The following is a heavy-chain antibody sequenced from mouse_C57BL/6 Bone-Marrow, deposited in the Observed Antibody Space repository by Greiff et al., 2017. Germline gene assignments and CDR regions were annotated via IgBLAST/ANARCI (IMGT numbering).Heavy chain of an antibody. CDR2: IYPGSGST. CDR3: ARSRTTVVAHYAMDY. V-gene: IGHV1-55*01. Sequence: QVQLQQPGAELVKPGASVKMSCKASGYTFTSYWITWVKQRPGQGLEWIGDIYPGSGSTNYNEKFKSKATLTVDTSSSTAYMQLSSLTSEESAVYYCARSRTTVVAHYAMDYWGQGTSVTVSS. D-gene: IGHD1-1*01. J-gene: IGHJ4*01. CDR1: GYTFTSYW.